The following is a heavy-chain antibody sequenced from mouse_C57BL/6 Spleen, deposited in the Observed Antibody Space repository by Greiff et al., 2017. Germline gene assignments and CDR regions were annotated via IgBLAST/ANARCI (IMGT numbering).Heavy chain of an antibody. CDR2: INPSTGGT. CDR3: ARGGTA. CDR1: GYSFTGYY. V-gene: IGHV1-42*01. J-gene: IGHJ2*01. D-gene: IGHD4-1*01. Sequence: EVKLMESGPELVKPGASVKISCKASGYSFTGYYMNWVKQSPEKSLEWIGEINPSTGGTTYNQKFKAKATLTVDKSSSTAYMQLKSLTSEDSAVYYCARGGTAWGQGTTLTVSS.